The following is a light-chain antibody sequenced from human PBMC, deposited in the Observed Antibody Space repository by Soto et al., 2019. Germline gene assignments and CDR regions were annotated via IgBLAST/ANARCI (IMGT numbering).Light chain of an antibody. V-gene: IGKV1-39*01. CDR3: QQYYSYPLT. Sequence: DIQMTQSPSSLSASVGDRVTITCRASQSISSYLNWYQQKPGKAPKLLIYAASTLQSGVPSRFSGSGSGTDFTLTISCLQSEDFATYYCQQYYSYPLTFSGGTRLEIK. CDR1: QSISSY. CDR2: AAS. J-gene: IGKJ5*01.